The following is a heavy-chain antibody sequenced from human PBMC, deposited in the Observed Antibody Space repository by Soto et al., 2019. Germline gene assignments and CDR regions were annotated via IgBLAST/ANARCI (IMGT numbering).Heavy chain of an antibody. D-gene: IGHD6-13*01. J-gene: IGHJ4*02. V-gene: IGHV4-59*01. CDR2: IYYSGST. Sequence: SETLSLTCTVSGGSISSYYWSWIRQPPGKGLEWIGYIYYSGSTNYNPSLKSRVTMSIDTSKSQFSLKLNSVTAADTAVYYCARDQGIASSGHFDYWGPGTLVTVSS. CDR3: ARDQGIASSGHFDY. CDR1: GGSISSYY.